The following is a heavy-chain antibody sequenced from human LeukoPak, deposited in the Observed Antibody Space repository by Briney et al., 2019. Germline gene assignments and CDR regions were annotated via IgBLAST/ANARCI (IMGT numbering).Heavy chain of an antibody. CDR3: ARQYDYYDSSGYRFDP. Sequence: SESLSLTCTVSGGSISSGGYYWSWLRQHQGQGLEWIGYIYYSGSTYYNPSLKSRVTISVDTSKNQFSLKLSSVTAADTAVYYCARQYDYYDSSGYRFDPWGQGTLVTVSS. J-gene: IGHJ5*02. V-gene: IGHV4-31*03. CDR1: GGSISSGGYY. D-gene: IGHD3-22*01. CDR2: IYYSGST.